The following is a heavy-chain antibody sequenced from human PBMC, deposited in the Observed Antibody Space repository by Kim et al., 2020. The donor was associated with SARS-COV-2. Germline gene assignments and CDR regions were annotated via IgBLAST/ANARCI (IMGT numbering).Heavy chain of an antibody. CDR2: ITWNSGSI. V-gene: IGHV3-9*01. CDR3: AKDMGYSSSWYGTSISPHMDV. CDR1: GFTFDDYA. Sequence: GGSLRLSCAASGFTFDDYAMHWVRQAPGKGLEWVSGITWNSGSIGYADSVKGRFTISRDNAKNSLYLQMNSLRAEDTALYHCAKDMGYSSSWYGTSISPHMDVWGKGTTVTVSS. J-gene: IGHJ6*03. D-gene: IGHD6-13*01.